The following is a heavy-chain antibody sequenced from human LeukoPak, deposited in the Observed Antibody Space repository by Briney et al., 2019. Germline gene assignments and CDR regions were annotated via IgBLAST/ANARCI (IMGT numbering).Heavy chain of an antibody. CDR1: GGSISCGDYY. J-gene: IGHJ4*02. CDR2: IYYSGST. CDR3: ARGVRDTAMVDY. D-gene: IGHD5-18*01. V-gene: IGHV4-30-4*01. Sequence: PSQTLSLTCTVSGGSISCGDYYWSWIRQPPGKGLEWIGYIYYSGSTYYNPSLKSRVTISVDTSKNQFSLKLSSVTAADTAVYYCARGVRDTAMVDYWGQGTLVTVSS.